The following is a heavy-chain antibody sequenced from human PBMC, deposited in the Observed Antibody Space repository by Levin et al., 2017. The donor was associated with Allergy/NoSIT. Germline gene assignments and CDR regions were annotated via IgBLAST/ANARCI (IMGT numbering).Heavy chain of an antibody. CDR3: ARGRGGYGDYPD. J-gene: IGHJ4*02. Sequence: HTGGSLRLSCAASGFTIRDNYLSWVRQAPGKGLEWVSVIYTDGATRYPDSVRGRFTVSRDNSKNTLYLQMNSLRADDTAIYYCARGRGGYGDYPDWGQGTLVTVSS. CDR2: IYTDGAT. D-gene: IGHD4-17*01. V-gene: IGHV3-53*01. CDR1: GFTIRDNY.